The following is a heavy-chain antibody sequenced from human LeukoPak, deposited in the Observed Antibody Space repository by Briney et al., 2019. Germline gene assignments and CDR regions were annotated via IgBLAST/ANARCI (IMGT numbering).Heavy chain of an antibody. J-gene: IGHJ4*02. D-gene: IGHD2/OR15-2a*01. CDR1: GFSIISSSYY. CDR2: IYYSGST. V-gene: IGHV4-39*01. CDR3: TRMAVYGYYFDY. Sequence: SETLSLTCTVSGFSIISSSYYWGWIRQPPGKGLEWIGSIYYSGSTYYNPSLKSRVTISVDTSKNQFSLQLSSVTAADTAVYYCTRMAVYGYYFDYWGQGTLVTVSS.